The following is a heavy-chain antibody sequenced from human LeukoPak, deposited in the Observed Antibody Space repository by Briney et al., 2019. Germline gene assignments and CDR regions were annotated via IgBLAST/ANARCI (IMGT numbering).Heavy chain of an antibody. CDR3: ASQYLRGGWALDM. J-gene: IGHJ3*02. CDR2: IKQDGSDK. CDR1: GFTLSSYW. D-gene: IGHD1-26*01. V-gene: IGHV3-7*03. Sequence: QPGGSLRLSCAASGFTLSSYWMTWVRQAPGKGLEWVANIKQDGSDKYYVDSVKGRFTITRDNGKKSLYLQMNSLRAEDTAVYYCASQYLRGGWALDMWGQGTMVTVSS.